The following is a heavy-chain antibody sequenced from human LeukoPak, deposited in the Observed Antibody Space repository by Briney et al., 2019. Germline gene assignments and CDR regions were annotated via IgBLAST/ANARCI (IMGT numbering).Heavy chain of an antibody. CDR1: GYSFTSYW. CDR3: ARRSTAVAGIRGPFDY. CDR2: IYPGDSDT. Sequence: GESLKISCKGSGYSFTSYWIGWVRQMPGKGLEWMGIIYPGDSDTRYSPSFQGQVTISADKSISTAYLQWSSLKASDTAMYYCARRSTAVAGIRGPFDYWGQGTLVTVSS. D-gene: IGHD6-19*01. J-gene: IGHJ4*02. V-gene: IGHV5-51*01.